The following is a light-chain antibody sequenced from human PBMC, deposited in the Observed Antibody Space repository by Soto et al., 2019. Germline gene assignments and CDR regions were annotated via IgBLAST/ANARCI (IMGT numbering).Light chain of an antibody. J-gene: IGKJ4*01. CDR1: QSVRNN. Sequence: EIVMTQSPATLSVSPGERATLACRASQSVRNNLAWYQQKPGQAPSLLIYGASSRATGIPARFSGSGSGTEFTLTISSLQSEDFAVYYRQQYNDWPLTFGGGTKVDTK. V-gene: IGKV3D-15*01. CDR3: QQYNDWPLT. CDR2: GAS.